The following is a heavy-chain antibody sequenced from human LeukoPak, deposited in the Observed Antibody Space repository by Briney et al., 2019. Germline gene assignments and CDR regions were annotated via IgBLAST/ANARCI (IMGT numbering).Heavy chain of an antibody. V-gene: IGHV1-2*02. J-gene: IGHJ5*02. CDR1: GYTFTGYY. Sequence: ASVKVSCKASGYTFTGYYMHWVRQAPGQGLEWMGWINPNSGGTNYAQKFQGRVTMTRDTSISTAYMELSRLRSDDTAVYYCAREGCTNGVCYSMYNWFDPWGQGTLVTVFS. CDR2: INPNSGGT. CDR3: AREGCTNGVCYSMYNWFDP. D-gene: IGHD2-8*01.